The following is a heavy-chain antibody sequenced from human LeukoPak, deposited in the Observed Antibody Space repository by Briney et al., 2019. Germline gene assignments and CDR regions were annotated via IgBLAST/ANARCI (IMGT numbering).Heavy chain of an antibody. Sequence: GGSLRLSCAASGFTFSSYSMNWVRQAPGKGLEWVSSISSSSSYIYYADSVKGRFTISRDNAKNSLYLQMNSLRAEDTAVYYCARGPDYDFWSGYVSQYFDYWGQGTLVTVSS. CDR2: ISSSSSYI. CDR3: ARGPDYDFWSGYVSQYFDY. CDR1: GFTFSSYS. D-gene: IGHD3-3*01. J-gene: IGHJ4*02. V-gene: IGHV3-21*01.